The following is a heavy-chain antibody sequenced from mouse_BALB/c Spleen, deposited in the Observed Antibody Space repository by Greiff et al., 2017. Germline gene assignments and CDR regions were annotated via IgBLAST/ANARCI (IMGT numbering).Heavy chain of an antibody. CDR3: NPYYRYDGGYYFDY. D-gene: IGHD2-14*01. CDR1: GFNIKDYY. Sequence: EVQLQQSGAELVRSGASVKLSCTASGFNIKDYYMHWVKQRPEQGLEWIGWIDPENGDTEYAPKFQGKATMTADTSSNTAYLQLSSLTSEDTAVYYCNPYYRYDGGYYFDYWGQGTTLTVSS. CDR2: IDPENGDT. J-gene: IGHJ2*01. V-gene: IGHV14-4*02.